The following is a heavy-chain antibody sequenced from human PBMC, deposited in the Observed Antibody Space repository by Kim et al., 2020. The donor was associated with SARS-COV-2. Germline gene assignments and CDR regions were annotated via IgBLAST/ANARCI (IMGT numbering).Heavy chain of an antibody. D-gene: IGHD6-13*01. CDR2: ISYDGSNK. CDR1: GFTFSSYA. Sequence: GGSLRLSCAASGFTFSSYAMHWVRQAPGKGLEWVAVISYDGSNKYYADSVKGRFTISRDNSKNTLYLQMNSLRAEDTAVYYCARNFYSIAAAVTFDYWGQGTLVTVSS. V-gene: IGHV3-30-3*01. J-gene: IGHJ4*02. CDR3: ARNFYSIAAAVTFDY.